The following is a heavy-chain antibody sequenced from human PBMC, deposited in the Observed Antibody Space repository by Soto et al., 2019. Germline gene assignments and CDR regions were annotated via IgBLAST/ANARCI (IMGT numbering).Heavy chain of an antibody. CDR2: IYYSGTT. CDR3: ARAWGHITMVQVVIIPPFGY. D-gene: IGHD3-10*01. Sequence: SETLSLTCTVSCGSISSYYWSWIRQPPWKGLEWIGYIYYSGTTNYNPSLKSRVTISVDTSKNQFSLKLSSVTAADTAVYYCARAWGHITMVQVVIIPPFGYSGQGTLVTVSS. V-gene: IGHV4-59*01. CDR1: CGSISSYY. J-gene: IGHJ4*02.